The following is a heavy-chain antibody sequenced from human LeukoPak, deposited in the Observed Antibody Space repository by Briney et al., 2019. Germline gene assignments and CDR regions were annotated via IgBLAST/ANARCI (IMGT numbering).Heavy chain of an antibody. Sequence: ASVKVSCKASGYTFTSYYMHWVRQAPGQGLEWMGIINPSGGSTSYAQKFQGRVTMTRDMSTSTVYMELSSLRSEDTAVYDCARAQLEPVSHNAFDIWGQGTMVTVSS. CDR2: INPSGGST. J-gene: IGHJ3*02. CDR1: GYTFTSYY. D-gene: IGHD1-1*01. CDR3: ARAQLEPVSHNAFDI. V-gene: IGHV1-46*01.